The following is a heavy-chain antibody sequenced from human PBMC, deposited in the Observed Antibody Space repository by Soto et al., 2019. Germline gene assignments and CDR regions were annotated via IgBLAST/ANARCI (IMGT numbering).Heavy chain of an antibody. J-gene: IGHJ6*02. CDR3: AKDWHTRRDSSGWGMDV. CDR1: GFTFSSYG. CDR2: ISYDGSNK. D-gene: IGHD6-19*01. Sequence: GWSLRLSCAASGFTFSSYGMRWVRQAPGKGLEWVAVISYDGSNKYYADSVKGRFTISRDNSKNTLYLQMNSLRAEDTAAYYCAKDWHTRRDSSGWGMDVWGQGTSVTVSS. V-gene: IGHV3-30*18.